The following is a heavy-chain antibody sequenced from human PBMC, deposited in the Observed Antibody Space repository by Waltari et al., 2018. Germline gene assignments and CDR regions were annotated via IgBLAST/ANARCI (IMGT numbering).Heavy chain of an antibody. Sequence: EVQLLESGGGLVQPGGSLRLSCAASSFTFSSYAMSWVRQGPGKGLEWVSGISGSGGSTYYADSVKGRFTISRENSKNTLYLQMNSLRAEDTAVYYCAKHDSSGYYYYFDYWGQGTLVTVSS. D-gene: IGHD3-22*01. V-gene: IGHV3-23*01. J-gene: IGHJ4*02. CDR2: ISGSGGST. CDR1: SFTFSSYA. CDR3: AKHDSSGYYYYFDY.